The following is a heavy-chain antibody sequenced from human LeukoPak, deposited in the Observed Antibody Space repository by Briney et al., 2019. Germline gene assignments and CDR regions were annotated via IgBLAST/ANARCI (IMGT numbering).Heavy chain of an antibody. V-gene: IGHV4-59*01. D-gene: IGHD3-3*01. CDR3: ARVMYDFWSGFRPHYYFDY. CDR1: GGSISSYY. CDR2: IYYSGST. Sequence: SETLSLTCTVSGGSISSYYWSWIRQPPGKGLEWIGYIYYSGSTNYNPSLKSRVTISVDTSKNQFSLKLSSVTAADTAVYYCARVMYDFWSGFRPHYYFDYWGQGTLVTVSS. J-gene: IGHJ4*02.